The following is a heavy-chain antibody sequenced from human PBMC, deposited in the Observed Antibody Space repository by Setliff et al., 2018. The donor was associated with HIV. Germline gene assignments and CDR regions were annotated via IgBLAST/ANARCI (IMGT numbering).Heavy chain of an antibody. Sequence: GGSLRLSCAASGFSFTTYWMTWVRQAPGKGLEWVANIKEDGSEKNYVDSVKGRFTISRDNAKNSLYLQMNSLRAEDTAVFYCARRRGIPEAGVGPNSYYGVGVWGQGTTVTVSS. CDR3: ARRRGIPEAGVGPNSYYGVGV. V-gene: IGHV3-7*01. CDR1: GFSFTTYW. J-gene: IGHJ6*02. CDR2: IKEDGSEK. D-gene: IGHD6-13*01.